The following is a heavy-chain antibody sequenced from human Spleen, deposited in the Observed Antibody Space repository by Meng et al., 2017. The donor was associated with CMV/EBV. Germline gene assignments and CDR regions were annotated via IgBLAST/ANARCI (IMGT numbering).Heavy chain of an antibody. J-gene: IGHJ6*02. V-gene: IGHV3-21*01. D-gene: IGHD5-24*01. Sequence: GGSLRLSCAASGITVSSSYMNWVRQAPGKGLEWVSSISSSSSYIYYADSVKGRFTISRDNAKNSLYLQMNSLRAEDTAVYYCARDRRWDYYYFGMAVWGQGTTVTVSS. CDR2: ISSSSSYI. CDR1: GITVSSSY. CDR3: ARDRRWDYYYFGMAV.